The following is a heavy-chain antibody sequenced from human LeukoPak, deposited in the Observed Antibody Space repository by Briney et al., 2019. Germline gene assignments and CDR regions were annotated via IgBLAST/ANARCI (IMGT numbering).Heavy chain of an antibody. CDR3: ARSETYDAFDI. CDR2: IYSGGST. V-gene: IGHV3-66*01. Sequence: GGSLRLSCAASGFTVSSNYMSWVRQAPGKGLEWVSVIYSGGSTYYADSVKGRFTISRDNSNNTLYLQMNSLRAEDTAVYYCARSETYDAFDIWGQGTMVTVSS. CDR1: GFTVSSNY. J-gene: IGHJ3*02.